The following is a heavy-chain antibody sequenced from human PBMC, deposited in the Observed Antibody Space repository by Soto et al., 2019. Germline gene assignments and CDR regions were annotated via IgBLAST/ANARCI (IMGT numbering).Heavy chain of an antibody. CDR3: ARGYDFWSGYPTGGFDY. D-gene: IGHD3-3*01. CDR1: GFTFSSYD. CDR2: IGTAGDT. J-gene: IGHJ4*02. Sequence: EVQLVESGGGLVQPGGSLRLSCAASGFTFSSYDMHWVRQATGKGLEWVSAIGTAGDTYYPGSVKGRFTISRENAKNSLYLQMNSLRVGDTAVYYCARGYDFWSGYPTGGFDYWGQGTLVTVSS. V-gene: IGHV3-13*01.